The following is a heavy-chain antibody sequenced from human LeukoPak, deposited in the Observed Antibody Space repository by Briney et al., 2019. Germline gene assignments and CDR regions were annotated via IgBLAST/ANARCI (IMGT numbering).Heavy chain of an antibody. D-gene: IGHD6-13*01. CDR2: ISSSGSTI. Sequence: GGSLRLSCAASGFTFSDYYMSWIRQAPGKGLEWVSYISSSGSTIYYADSVKGRFTISRDNAKNSLYLQMNSLRAEDTALYHCARDSGSSWYGGYMDVWGKGTTVTISS. CDR1: GFTFSDYY. J-gene: IGHJ6*03. CDR3: ARDSGSSWYGGYMDV. V-gene: IGHV3-11*01.